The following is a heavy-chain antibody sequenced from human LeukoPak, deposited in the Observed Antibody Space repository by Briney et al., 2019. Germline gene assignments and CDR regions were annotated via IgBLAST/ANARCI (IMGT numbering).Heavy chain of an antibody. Sequence: GGSLRLSCAASGFTFSSYSMNWVRQAPGKGLEWVSSISSSSSHIYYADSVKGRFTISRDNAKNSLYLQMNSLRAEDTAVYYCAIIAVAGFDYWGQGTLVTVSS. D-gene: IGHD6-19*01. CDR1: GFTFSSYS. V-gene: IGHV3-21*01. J-gene: IGHJ4*02. CDR3: AIIAVAGFDY. CDR2: ISSSSSHI.